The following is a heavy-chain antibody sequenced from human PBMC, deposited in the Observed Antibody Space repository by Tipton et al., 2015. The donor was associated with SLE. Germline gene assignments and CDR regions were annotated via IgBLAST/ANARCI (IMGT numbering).Heavy chain of an antibody. CDR1: GGSIRNYY. D-gene: IGHD2/OR15-2a*01. J-gene: IGHJ4*02. Sequence: TLSLTCTVSGGSIRNYYWSWMRQPPGKGLEWIGQMYHSGSTNYNPSLKSRVTISVDTSKNQFSLKLSSVTAADTAVYFCARSSSVRTLLWPTFAYWGQGTLVTVSS. CDR2: MYHSGST. V-gene: IGHV4-59*01. CDR3: ARSSSVRTLLWPTFAY.